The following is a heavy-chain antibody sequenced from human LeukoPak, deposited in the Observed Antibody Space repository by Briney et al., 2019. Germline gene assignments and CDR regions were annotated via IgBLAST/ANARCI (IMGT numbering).Heavy chain of an antibody. V-gene: IGHV6-1*01. CDR2: TYYRSKWYN. J-gene: IGHJ5*02. CDR1: GDSVSSNSAA. CDR3: ASPSPLA. D-gene: IGHD6-13*01. Sequence: SQTLSLTCAISGDSVSSNSAAWNWIRQSPSRGLEWLGRTYYRSKWYNDYAVSVKSRITINPDTSKNQFSLKLSSVTAADTAVYYCASPSPLAWGQGTLVTVSS.